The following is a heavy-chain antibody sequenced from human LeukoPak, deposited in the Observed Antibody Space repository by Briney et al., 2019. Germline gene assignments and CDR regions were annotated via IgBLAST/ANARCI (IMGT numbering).Heavy chain of an antibody. Sequence: GGSLRLSCAASGFTLSRYAVSWVRQAPGKGLEWVSAISGSGADTYYADSVKGRFPVSRDDSKNTLYVQMNGLTAGDRAMYYCARDSYQDYYGKCDPWGQGTLVSVS. J-gene: IGHJ5*02. CDR2: ISGSGADT. CDR1: GFTLSRYA. V-gene: IGHV3-23*01. CDR3: ARDSYQDYYGKCDP. D-gene: IGHD3-10*01.